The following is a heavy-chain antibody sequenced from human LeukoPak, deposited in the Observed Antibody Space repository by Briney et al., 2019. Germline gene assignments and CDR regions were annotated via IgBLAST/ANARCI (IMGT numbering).Heavy chain of an antibody. V-gene: IGHV3-43*01. D-gene: IGHD1-26*01. CDR1: GLTFAAYT. Sequence: GGSLRLSCAASGLTFAAYTMHWVRQAPGKGLEWVSLISRNGVATKYADSVRGRFTISRDNSKNSLYLQMNSLRTEDTAVYYCARDRTGATALYYYYYYMDVWGKGTTVTVSS. J-gene: IGHJ6*03. CDR2: ISRNGVAT. CDR3: ARDRTGATALYYYYYYMDV.